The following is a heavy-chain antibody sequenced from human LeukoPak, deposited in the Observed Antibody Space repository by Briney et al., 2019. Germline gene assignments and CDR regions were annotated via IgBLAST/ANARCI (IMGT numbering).Heavy chain of an antibody. V-gene: IGHV1-18*01. Sequence: ASVKVSCKASGYTFTSYGISWVRQAPGQGLEWMGWISAYNGNTNYAQKLQGRVTMTTDTSTSTAYMELRSLRSDDTAVYYCAXXXXXXXXXXXXXXXXDYYYYGMDVWGQGTTVTVSS. CDR3: AXXXXXXXXXXXXXXXXDYYYYGMDV. J-gene: IGHJ6*02. CDR1: GYTFTSYG. CDR2: ISAYNGNT.